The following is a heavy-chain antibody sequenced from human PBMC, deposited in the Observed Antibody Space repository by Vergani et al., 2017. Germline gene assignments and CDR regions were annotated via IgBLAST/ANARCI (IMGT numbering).Heavy chain of an antibody. V-gene: IGHV3-23*01. Sequence: EVQVLESGGGLVQPGGSLRLSCAASGFTFSSYAMSWVRQAPGKGLEWVSAISGSGGSTYFADSVKGRFTISRDNAKNSLYLQMNSLRAEDTAVYYCARDGGLQWLVPTKYFDLWGRGTLVTVSS. CDR3: ARDGGLQWLVPTKYFDL. D-gene: IGHD6-19*01. CDR1: GFTFSSYA. J-gene: IGHJ2*01. CDR2: ISGSGGST.